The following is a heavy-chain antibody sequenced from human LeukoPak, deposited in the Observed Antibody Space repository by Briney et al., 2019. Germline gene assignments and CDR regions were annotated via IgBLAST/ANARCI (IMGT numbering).Heavy chain of an antibody. CDR3: ARESRYFDWLFYFDY. V-gene: IGHV4-59*11. J-gene: IGHJ4*02. CDR1: GGSISSHY. D-gene: IGHD3-9*01. Sequence: TASETLSLTCTVSGGSISSHYWSWIRQPPGKGLEWIGYIYYSGSTNYNPSLKSRVTISVDTSKNQFSLKLSSVTAADTAVYYCARESRYFDWLFYFDYWGQGILVNVSS. CDR2: IYYSGST.